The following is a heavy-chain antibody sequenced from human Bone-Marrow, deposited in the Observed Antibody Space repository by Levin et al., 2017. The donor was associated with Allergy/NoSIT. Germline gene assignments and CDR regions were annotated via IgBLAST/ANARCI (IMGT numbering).Heavy chain of an antibody. Sequence: PSETLSLTCTVSGGSISSGGYYWSWIRQHPGKGLEWIGYIYYSGSTYYNPSLKSRVTISVDTSKNQFSLKLSSVTAADTAVYYCARAMGDDAGGDYYYYGMDVWGQGTTVTVSS. CDR3: ARAMGDDAGGDYYYYGMDV. D-gene: IGHD2-21*02. V-gene: IGHV4-31*03. CDR1: GGSISSGGYY. CDR2: IYYSGST. J-gene: IGHJ6*02.